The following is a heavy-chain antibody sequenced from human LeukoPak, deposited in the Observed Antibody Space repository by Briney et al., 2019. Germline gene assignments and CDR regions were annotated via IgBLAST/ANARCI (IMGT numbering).Heavy chain of an antibody. Sequence: ASVKVSYKASGYTFTGYYMHWVRQAPGQGLEWMGWINPNSGGTNYAQKFQGRVTMTRDTSISTAYMELSRLRSDDTAVYYCARLGYCSGGSCGNWFDPWGQGTLVTVSS. CDR3: ARLGYCSGGSCGNWFDP. CDR2: INPNSGGT. CDR1: GYTFTGYY. J-gene: IGHJ5*02. V-gene: IGHV1-2*02. D-gene: IGHD2-15*01.